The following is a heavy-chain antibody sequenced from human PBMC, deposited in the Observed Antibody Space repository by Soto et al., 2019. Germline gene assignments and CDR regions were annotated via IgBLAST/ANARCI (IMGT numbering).Heavy chain of an antibody. V-gene: IGHV3-11*01. Sequence: GGSLRLSCAASGFSFSDYYMSWIRQAPGKGLEWISYMSYGGSSIYYADSVKGRFTISWDNVKNSLFLQMNSLRAEDTAVYYCARRVVTGHYFDYWGQGTLVTVSS. D-gene: IGHD3-3*01. CDR3: ARRVVTGHYFDY. CDR1: GFSFSDYY. J-gene: IGHJ4*02. CDR2: MSYGGSSI.